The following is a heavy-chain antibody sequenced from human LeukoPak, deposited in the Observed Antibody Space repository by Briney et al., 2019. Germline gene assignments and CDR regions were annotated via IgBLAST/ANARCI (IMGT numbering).Heavy chain of an antibody. CDR2: ISAYNGNT. CDR3: ARGPTYYDILTGYFAYYFDY. Sequence: ASVKVSCKASGYTFTSYGISWVRQAPGQGLEWMGWISAYNGNTNYAQKLQGRVTMTTDTSTSTAYMELRSLRSDDTAVYYCARGPTYYDILTGYFAYYFDYWGQGTLVTVSS. CDR1: GYTFTSYG. D-gene: IGHD3-9*01. J-gene: IGHJ4*02. V-gene: IGHV1-18*01.